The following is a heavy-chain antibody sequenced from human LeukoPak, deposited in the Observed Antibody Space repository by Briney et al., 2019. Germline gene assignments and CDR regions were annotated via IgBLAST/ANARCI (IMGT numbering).Heavy chain of an antibody. Sequence: SVKVSCKASGGTFSSYAISWVRQAPGQGLEWMGRIIPILGIANYAQKFQGRVTITEDKSTSTAYMELSSLRSEDTAVYYCARDSTPDSSEYNWFDPWGQGTLVTVSS. D-gene: IGHD3-22*01. V-gene: IGHV1-69*04. CDR3: ARDSTPDSSEYNWFDP. CDR1: GGTFSSYA. CDR2: IIPILGIA. J-gene: IGHJ5*02.